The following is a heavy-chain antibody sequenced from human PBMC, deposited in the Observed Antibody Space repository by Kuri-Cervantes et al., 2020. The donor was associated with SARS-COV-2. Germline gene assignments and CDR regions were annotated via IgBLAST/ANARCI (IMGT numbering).Heavy chain of an antibody. V-gene: IGHV3-74*03. Sequence: GESLKISCAASGFPFSSYFMHWVRQAPGKGLVWVSLINRDETSRTYADSVKGRFTISRDNAKNTLYLQMDSLRAEDTAVYYCVRDRGVMTGTPILDQWGQGTLVTVSS. CDR3: VRDRGVMTGTPILDQ. CDR2: INRDETSR. CDR1: GFPFSSYF. J-gene: IGHJ1*01. D-gene: IGHD1-7*01.